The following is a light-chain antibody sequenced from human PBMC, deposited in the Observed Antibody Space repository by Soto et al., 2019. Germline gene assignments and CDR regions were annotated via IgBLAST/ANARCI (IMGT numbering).Light chain of an antibody. CDR2: LNSDGSH. J-gene: IGLJ3*02. V-gene: IGLV4-69*01. CDR1: SGHSSYA. CDR3: QTWGTGIGV. Sequence: QSVLTQSPSASASLGASVKLTCTLSSGHSSYAIAWHQQQPEKGPRYLMKLNSDGSHYKGDGIPDRFSGSSSGAERYLTISSLQSEDEADYYCQTWGTGIGVFGGGTKLTVL.